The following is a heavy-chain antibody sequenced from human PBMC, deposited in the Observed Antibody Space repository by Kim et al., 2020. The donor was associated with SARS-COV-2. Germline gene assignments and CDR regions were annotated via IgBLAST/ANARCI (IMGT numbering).Heavy chain of an antibody. CDR3: AKVIARRRGFDY. D-gene: IGHD6-13*01. CDR2: ISSSGGTT. Sequence: GGSLRLSCAVSGFTFSSYAMNWVRQAPGKGLEWVSAISSSGGTTYYADSVKGRLTISRDNSKNTLYLQMNSLRAEDTAVYYCAKVIARRRGFDYWGQGTLVTVSS. CDR1: GFTFSSYA. V-gene: IGHV3-23*01. J-gene: IGHJ4*02.